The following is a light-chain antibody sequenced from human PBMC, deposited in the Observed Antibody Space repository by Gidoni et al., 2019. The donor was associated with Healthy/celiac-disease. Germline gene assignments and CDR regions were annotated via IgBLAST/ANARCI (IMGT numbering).Light chain of an antibody. Sequence: DIQLTQSPSSLSASVGDRVTITCRASKSISSYLNWYQQKPGKAPKLLMYAASSLQSGGPPRLSGSGYGTEFTLTISSLQPEEVATYYCQQSYSTPVTFGPGTKVEIK. CDR3: QQSYSTPVT. CDR2: AAS. J-gene: IGKJ3*01. CDR1: KSISSY. V-gene: IGKV1-39*01.